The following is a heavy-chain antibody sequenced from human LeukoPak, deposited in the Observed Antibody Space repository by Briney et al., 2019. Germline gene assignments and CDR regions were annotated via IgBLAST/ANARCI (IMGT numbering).Heavy chain of an antibody. D-gene: IGHD6-13*01. J-gene: IGHJ4*02. CDR1: GGSFSGYY. CDR3: ARANSSSLSKAHFVDY. Sequence: SETLSLTCAVYGGSFSGYYWSWIRQPPGKGLEWIGEINHSGSTNYNPSLKSRVTISVDTSKNQFSLKLSSVTAADTAVYYCARANSSSLSKAHFVDYCGQGTLVTVSS. CDR2: INHSGST. V-gene: IGHV4-34*01.